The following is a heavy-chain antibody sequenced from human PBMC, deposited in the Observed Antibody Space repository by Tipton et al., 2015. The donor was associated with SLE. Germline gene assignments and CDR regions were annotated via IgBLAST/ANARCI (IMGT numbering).Heavy chain of an antibody. CDR2: IYYSGST. D-gene: IGHD4/OR15-4a*01. CDR1: GGSISSHY. Sequence: TLSLTCTVSGGSISSHYWSWIRQPPGEGLEWIGYIYYSGSTNYNPSLKSRVTISVDTSKNQFSLKLSSVTAADTAVYYCARGVLYFDYWGQGTLVTVSS. V-gene: IGHV4-59*11. J-gene: IGHJ4*02. CDR3: ARGVLYFDY.